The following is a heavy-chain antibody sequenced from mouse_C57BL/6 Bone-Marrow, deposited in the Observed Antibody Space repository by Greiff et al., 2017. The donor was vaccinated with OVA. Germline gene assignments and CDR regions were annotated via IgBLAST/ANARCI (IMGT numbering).Heavy chain of an antibody. V-gene: IGHV1-15*01. CDR2: IDPETGGT. CDR1: GYTFTDYE. CDR3: TRYFYDGYSFDD. D-gene: IGHD2-3*01. J-gene: IGHJ2*01. Sequence: QVQLKESGAELVRPGASVTLSCKASGYTFTDYEMHWVKQTPVHGLEWIGAIDPETGGTAYNQKFKGKAILTADKSSSTAYMALRSLTSEDSAVYYCTRYFYDGYSFDDWGQGTTLTVSS.